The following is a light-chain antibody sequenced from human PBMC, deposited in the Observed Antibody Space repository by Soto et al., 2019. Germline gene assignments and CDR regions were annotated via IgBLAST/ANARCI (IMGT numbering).Light chain of an antibody. J-gene: IGKJ1*01. V-gene: IGKV3-20*01. CDR3: QQYGASPWT. CDR1: QSVSSSH. Sequence: EVELTQSPGTLSLSPGERATLSCRASQSVSSSHLAWYQQKRGQAPRLLIYDTSTRATGIPDRFSGSGSGTDFTLTISRLEPEDFGVYHCQQYGASPWTFGQGTKVEV. CDR2: DTS.